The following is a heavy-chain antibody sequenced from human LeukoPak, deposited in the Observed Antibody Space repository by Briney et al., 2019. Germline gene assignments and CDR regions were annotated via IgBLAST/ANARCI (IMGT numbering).Heavy chain of an antibody. J-gene: IGHJ4*02. CDR2: INPNGGGT. Sequence: ASVKVSCKASGYTFTGYYMHWVRQAPGQGLEWMGWINPNGGGTNYAQKFQGRVTMTRDTSISTAYMELSRLRSDDTAVYYCARVQTHCSSTSCSPDFDYWGQGTLVTVSS. CDR1: GYTFTGYY. V-gene: IGHV1-2*02. CDR3: ARVQTHCSSTSCSPDFDY. D-gene: IGHD2-2*01.